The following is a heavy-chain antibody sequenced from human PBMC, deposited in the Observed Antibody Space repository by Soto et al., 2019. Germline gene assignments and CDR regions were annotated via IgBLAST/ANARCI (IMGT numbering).Heavy chain of an antibody. CDR1: GFTFSSYA. CDR3: AKRPTLDYYYYGMDV. Sequence: PGGSLRLSCAASGFTFSSYAMSWVRQAPGKGLEWVSAISGSGGSTYYADSVKGRFTISRDNSKNTLYMKMNSLRAEDTAVYYCAKRPTLDYYYYGMDVGGQGTTVTVSS. J-gene: IGHJ6*02. V-gene: IGHV3-23*01. D-gene: IGHD1-1*01. CDR2: ISGSGGST.